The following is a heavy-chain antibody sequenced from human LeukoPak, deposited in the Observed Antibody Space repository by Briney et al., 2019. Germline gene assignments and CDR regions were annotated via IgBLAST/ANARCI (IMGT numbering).Heavy chain of an antibody. J-gene: IGHJ4*02. Sequence: GASVKVSCKASGYTFTGYYMHWVRQAPGQGLEWMGRIISILGIANYAQKFQGRVTITADKSTSTAYMELSSLRSEDTAVYYCASTPDILVGATPYWGQGTLVTVSS. CDR2: IISILGIA. D-gene: IGHD1-26*01. V-gene: IGHV1-69*02. CDR1: GYTFTGYY. CDR3: ASTPDILVGATPY.